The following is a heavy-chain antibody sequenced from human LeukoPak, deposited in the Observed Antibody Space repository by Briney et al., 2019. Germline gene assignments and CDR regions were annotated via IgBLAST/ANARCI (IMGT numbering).Heavy chain of an antibody. Sequence: ASVKVSGKFSGYTFTSYDINWVRQATGQGLEWMGWMNPNSGNTGYAQKFQGRVTMTSDTSITTAYMDLSSLTSEDTAVYYCARGRVGATSPSNWFFDLWGRGTPVTVSS. D-gene: IGHD1-26*01. CDR1: GYTFTSYD. V-gene: IGHV1-8*01. CDR2: MNPNSGNT. J-gene: IGHJ2*01. CDR3: ARGRVGATSPSNWFFDL.